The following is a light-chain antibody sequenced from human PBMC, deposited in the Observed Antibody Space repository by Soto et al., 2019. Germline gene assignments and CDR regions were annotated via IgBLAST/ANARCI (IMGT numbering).Light chain of an antibody. J-gene: IGKJ2*01. V-gene: IGKV3D-20*01. Sequence: EIVLTQSPATLSLSPGERATLSFGASQSLYSSYLAWYQQKPGLAPRLLIYDASSRATGIPDRFSGRGSGTDFTLTISRLEPEDFGVYYCQQYGSSPMYTFGQGTKLEIK. CDR1: QSLYSSY. CDR3: QQYGSSPMYT. CDR2: DAS.